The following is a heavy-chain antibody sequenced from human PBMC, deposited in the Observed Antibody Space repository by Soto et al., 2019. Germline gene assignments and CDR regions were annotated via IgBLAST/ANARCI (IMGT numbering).Heavy chain of an antibody. V-gene: IGHV1-69*01. CDR1: GGTFSSYA. CDR2: IIPIFGTA. D-gene: IGHD3-22*01. Sequence: QVQLVQSGAEVKKPGSSVKVSCKASGGTFSSYAISWVRQAPGQGLEWMGVIIPIFGTANYAQKFQGRVTITADESTRTAYMELSSLRSEDTAVYYCARGYYYDSSGYFFSMYYFDYWGQGTLVTVSS. CDR3: ARGYYYDSSGYFFSMYYFDY. J-gene: IGHJ4*02.